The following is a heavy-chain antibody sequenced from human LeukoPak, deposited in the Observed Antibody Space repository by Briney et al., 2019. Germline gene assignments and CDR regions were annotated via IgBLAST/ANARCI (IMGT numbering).Heavy chain of an antibody. D-gene: IGHD2-2*01. CDR2: IYHSGST. CDR3: ASIDCSSTGCYHDY. Sequence: SETLSLTCTVSGYSITSGYYWGWIRQPPGKGLEWIGSIYHSGSTYYNPSLKSRVTISVDTSKNQFSLKLSSVTAADTAVYYCASIDCSSTGCYHDYWGQGTLVTVSS. V-gene: IGHV4-38-2*02. J-gene: IGHJ4*02. CDR1: GYSITSGYY.